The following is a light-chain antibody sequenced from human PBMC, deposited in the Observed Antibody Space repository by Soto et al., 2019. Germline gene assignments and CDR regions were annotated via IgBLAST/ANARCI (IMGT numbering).Light chain of an antibody. J-gene: IGKJ4*01. V-gene: IGKV3-11*01. CDR2: DAS. Sequence: EFVLTQSPATLSLSPGEKATLSCRASQDINTYLGWYQQKPGQPPRLLIYDASNRASGIPARFTGSGSGTDFTLTIDTLEPEDFAIYYCQHRYNWPLTFGAGTKVDNK. CDR1: QDINTY. CDR3: QHRYNWPLT.